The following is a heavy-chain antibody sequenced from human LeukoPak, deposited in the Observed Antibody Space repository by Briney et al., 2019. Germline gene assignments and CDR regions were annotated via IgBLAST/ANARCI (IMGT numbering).Heavy chain of an antibody. CDR3: AKASVAIPQYCNS. CDR1: GFTFGNYA. D-gene: IGHD2-2*02. Sequence: GGSLRLSCEASGFTFGNYAMNWVRQAPGKGLEWVSTISGTGSSTYYADSAKGRFTVSRDNSKDTLFLQLNSLTAADTAMYFCAKASVAIPQYCNSWGQGTLVTVSS. V-gene: IGHV3-23*01. J-gene: IGHJ5*02. CDR2: ISGTGSST.